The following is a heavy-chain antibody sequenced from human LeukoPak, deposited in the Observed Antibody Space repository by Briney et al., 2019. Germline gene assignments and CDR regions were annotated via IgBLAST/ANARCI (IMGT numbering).Heavy chain of an antibody. CDR2: VYYSGST. D-gene: IGHD3-3*01. CDR3: ARAPRITIFGVVILKENYYYYMDV. Sequence: SETLSLTCTVSGDSISNNNFYWVWLRQTPGKGLECIGSVYYSGSTYSNPSLKSRVTISADTSKNQFSLKLSSVTAADTAVYYCARAPRITIFGVVILKENYYYYMDVWGQRDDGHRLL. J-gene: IGHJ6*03. CDR1: GDSISNNNFY. V-gene: IGHV4-39*07.